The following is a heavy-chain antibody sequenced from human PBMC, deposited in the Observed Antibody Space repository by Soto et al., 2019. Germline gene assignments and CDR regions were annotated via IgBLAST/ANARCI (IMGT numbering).Heavy chain of an antibody. CDR3: ARLYDFWSGYYEGGAFDI. D-gene: IGHD3-3*01. Sequence: QLQLQESGPGLVKPSETLSLTCTVSGGSISSSSYYWGWIRQPPGKGLEWIGSIYSSGSTYYNPSLKSRVTISVDTSKNQFSLKLSSVTAADTAVYYCARLYDFWSGYYEGGAFDIWGQGTMVTVSS. CDR1: GGSISSSSYY. CDR2: IYSSGST. V-gene: IGHV4-39*01. J-gene: IGHJ3*02.